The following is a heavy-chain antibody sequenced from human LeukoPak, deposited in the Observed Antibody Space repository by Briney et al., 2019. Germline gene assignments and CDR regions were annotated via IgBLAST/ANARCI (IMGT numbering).Heavy chain of an antibody. CDR2: INPSGGST. Sequence: ASVKVSCKASGYTFTSYYMHWVRQAPGQGLEWMGIINPSGGSTSYAQKFQGRVTMTRDTSTSTVYMELSSLRSEDTAVYYCARVPGSRRGYIQSPDYWGQGTLVTVSS. D-gene: IGHD5-18*01. CDR1: GYTFTSYY. V-gene: IGHV1-46*01. J-gene: IGHJ4*02. CDR3: ARVPGSRRGYIQSPDY.